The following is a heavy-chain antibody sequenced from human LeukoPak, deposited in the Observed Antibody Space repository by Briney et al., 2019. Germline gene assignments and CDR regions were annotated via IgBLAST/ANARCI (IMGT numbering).Heavy chain of an antibody. Sequence: SETLSLTCTVSGGSISSYYWSWIRQPPGKGLEWIGYIYYSGSTNYNPSLKSRVTISVDTSKNQFSLKLSSVTAADTAVYYCARGGEIQPWVLVDWGQGTLVTVSS. J-gene: IGHJ4*02. V-gene: IGHV4-59*01. D-gene: IGHD5-18*01. CDR1: GGSISSYY. CDR3: ARGGEIQPWVLVD. CDR2: IYYSGST.